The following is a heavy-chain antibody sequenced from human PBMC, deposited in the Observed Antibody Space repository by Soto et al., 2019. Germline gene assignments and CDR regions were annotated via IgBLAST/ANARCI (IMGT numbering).Heavy chain of an antibody. V-gene: IGHV1-69*13. D-gene: IGHD1-26*01. CDR1: EGTFSSFT. Sequence: SVNVSCKASEGTFSSFTISWVRQAPGQRLEWMGGIIPIYGTGNYAQKFQGRVTITADASTRTAYMELSSLRSEDTAVYYCAKDRRADWESYYYYAMDAWGQGFTVTVS. J-gene: IGHJ6*02. CDR2: IIPIYGTG. CDR3: AKDRRADWESYYYYAMDA.